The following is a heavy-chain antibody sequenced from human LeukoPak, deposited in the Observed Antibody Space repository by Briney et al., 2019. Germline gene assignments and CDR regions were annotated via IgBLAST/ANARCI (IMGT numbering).Heavy chain of an antibody. J-gene: IGHJ5*02. CDR1: GYTLTELS. CDR3: SRGSAMVTTYRGGNWFDP. V-gene: IGHV1-24*01. D-gene: IGHD5-18*01. Sequence: ASVKVSCKVSGYTLTELSMHWVRQAPGKGLEWMGGFDPEDGETIYAQKFQGRVIMTLDTSISTAYMELTRLTSDDTAVYYCSRGSAMVTTYRGGNWFDPWGQGTLVTVSS. CDR2: FDPEDGET.